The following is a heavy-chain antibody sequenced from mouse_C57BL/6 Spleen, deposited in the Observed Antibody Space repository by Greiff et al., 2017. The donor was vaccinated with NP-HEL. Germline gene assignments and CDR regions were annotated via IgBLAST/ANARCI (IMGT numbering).Heavy chain of an antibody. CDR3: AREGDYRYYFDY. CDR2: INPNNGGT. D-gene: IGHD2-13*01. CDR1: VYTFPVSF. Sequence: VQLQPSGPALVQPGASFPLSFTSSVYTFPVSFLHCFPHRPCTSLEWLGYINPNNGGTSYNQKFKGKATLTVNKSSSTAYMELRSLTSEDSAVYYCAREGDYRYYFDYWGQGTTLTVSS. V-gene: IGHV1-22*01. J-gene: IGHJ2*01.